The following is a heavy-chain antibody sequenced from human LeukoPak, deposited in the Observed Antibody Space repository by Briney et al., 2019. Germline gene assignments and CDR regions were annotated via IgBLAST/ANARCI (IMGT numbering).Heavy chain of an antibody. Sequence: ASVKVSCKASGYTSTSYAMHWVRQAPGQRLKWMGWINAGNGNTKYSQKFQGRVTITRDTSASTAYMELSSLRSEDTAVYYCARITMVRGVTTYYFDYWGQGTLVTVSS. CDR3: ARITMVRGVTTYYFDY. D-gene: IGHD3-10*01. CDR2: INAGNGNT. J-gene: IGHJ4*02. CDR1: GYTSTSYA. V-gene: IGHV1-3*01.